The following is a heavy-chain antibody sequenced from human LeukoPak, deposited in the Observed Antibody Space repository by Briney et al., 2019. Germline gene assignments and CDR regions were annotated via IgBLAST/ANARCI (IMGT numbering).Heavy chain of an antibody. J-gene: IGHJ5*02. CDR3: ATDRGGGVDWSRGWFDP. CDR2: FDPEGGET. CDR1: GYTLTELS. V-gene: IGHV1-24*01. D-gene: IGHD2-21*02. Sequence: ASVKVSCKVSGYTLTELSMHWVRQAPGKGLEWMGGFDPEGGETIYAQKFQGRVTMTEDTSTDTAYMELSSLRSEDTAVYYCATDRGGGVDWSRGWFDPWGQGTLVTVSS.